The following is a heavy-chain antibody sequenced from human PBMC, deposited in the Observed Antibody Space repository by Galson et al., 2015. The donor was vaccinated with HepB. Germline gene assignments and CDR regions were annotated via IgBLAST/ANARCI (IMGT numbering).Heavy chain of an antibody. Sequence: SLRLSCAASGFTFSSSAMTWVRQAPGKGLEWVSAISGSGGTSYYADSVKGRFTISRDNSKDTLFLQMNSLRVEDTAVYYCANAGLRWPSFGPWGQGTLVTVSS. CDR2: ISGSGGTS. J-gene: IGHJ5*02. CDR3: ANAGLRWPSFGP. V-gene: IGHV3-23*01. CDR1: GFTFSSSA. D-gene: IGHD4-23*01.